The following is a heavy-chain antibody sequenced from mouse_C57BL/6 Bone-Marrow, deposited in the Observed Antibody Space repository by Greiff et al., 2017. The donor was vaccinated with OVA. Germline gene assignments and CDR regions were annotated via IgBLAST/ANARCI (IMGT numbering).Heavy chain of an antibody. D-gene: IGHD3-3*01. CDR3: TTRGWEEYFDY. CDR1: GFNIKDDY. J-gene: IGHJ2*01. V-gene: IGHV14-4*01. Sequence: VQLQQSGAELVRPGASVKLSCTASGFNIKDDYMHWVKQRPEQGLEWIGWIDPENGYTEYAPKFQGKATITADTSSNTAYLQLSSLTSEDAAVYCCTTRGWEEYFDYWGQGTTLTVSS. CDR2: IDPENGYT.